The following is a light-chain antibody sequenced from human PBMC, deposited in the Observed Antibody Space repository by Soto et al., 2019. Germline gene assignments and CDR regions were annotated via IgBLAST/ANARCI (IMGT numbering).Light chain of an antibody. V-gene: IGKV1-NL1*01. Sequence: DIQMTQSPSSLSASVGDRVTITCRASQGISIYLAWYQQKPGKTPKLLIYDASTRATDIPARFTGSGSGTEFTLTLSSLQSEDFAVSYCQQYNNWPPTWTYGQGTKVDIK. CDR3: QQYNNWPPTWT. CDR2: DAS. CDR1: QGISIY. J-gene: IGKJ1*01.